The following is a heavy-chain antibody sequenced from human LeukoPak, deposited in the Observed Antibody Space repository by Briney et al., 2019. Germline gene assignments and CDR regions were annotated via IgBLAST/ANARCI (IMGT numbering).Heavy chain of an antibody. CDR3: ARTLNWFDP. J-gene: IGHJ5*02. V-gene: IGHV4-59*08. CDR2: IYYSGST. Sequence: SETLSLTCTVSGGSISSYYWSWIRQPPGKGLEWIGYIYYSGSTNYNPTLKSRVTISVDTSKNQFSLKLSSVTAADTAVYYCARTLNWFDPWGQGTLVTVSS. CDR1: GGSISSYY.